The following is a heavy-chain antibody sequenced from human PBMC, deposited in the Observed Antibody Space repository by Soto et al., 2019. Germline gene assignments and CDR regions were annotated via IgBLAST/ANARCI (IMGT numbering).Heavy chain of an antibody. V-gene: IGHV4-59*01. CDR3: VSSRRRHTNF. D-gene: IGHD3-3*01. Sequence: TGKGLEWIAYIYHSGGTDYNPSLKSRVTISVDLSKNQFSLRLDSGTAADTAVYFFVSSRRRHTNF. CDR2: IYHSGGT. J-gene: IGHJ2*01.